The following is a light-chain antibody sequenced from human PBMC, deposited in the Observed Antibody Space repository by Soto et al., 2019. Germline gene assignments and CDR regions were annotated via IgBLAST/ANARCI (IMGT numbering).Light chain of an antibody. V-gene: IGKV3-15*01. J-gene: IGKJ4*01. Sequence: EIVMTQSPATLSVSPGERATLSCRATQSVSSDLAWYQQKPGKAPRLLIYDASTRATGIPVRFSGSGSGTEFTLTISSLQSEEFALYYCQQYNKWPPLTFGGGTKVEI. CDR2: DAS. CDR3: QQYNKWPPLT. CDR1: QSVSSD.